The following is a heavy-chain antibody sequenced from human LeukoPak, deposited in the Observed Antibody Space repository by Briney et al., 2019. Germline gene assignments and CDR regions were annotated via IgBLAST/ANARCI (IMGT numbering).Heavy chain of an antibody. CDR3: ARVGGPESFDY. Sequence: KPSETLSLTCTVSGGSISSFYWSWIRQPPGKGLEWIGYINYNGDTHYNPSLKGPVTISVDTSKNQFSLKLSSVTAADTAVYFCARVGGPESFDYWGQGTLVTVSS. CDR1: GGSISSFY. V-gene: IGHV4-59*01. J-gene: IGHJ4*02. CDR2: INYNGDT. D-gene: IGHD2-15*01.